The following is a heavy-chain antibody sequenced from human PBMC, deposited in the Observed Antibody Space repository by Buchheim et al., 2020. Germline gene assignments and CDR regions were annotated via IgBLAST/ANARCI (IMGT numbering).Heavy chain of an antibody. V-gene: IGHV4-34*01. Sequence: QVQLQQWGAGLLKPSETLSLTCAIYGKSFSDYSWNWIRQPPGKGLEWIGEINHSGRITYNPPLKSRVIISLDTSKNQVSLKLYYVTAADTAVYYCAGRAIGRQFDSWGRGTL. CDR3: AGRAIGRQFDS. J-gene: IGHJ4*02. CDR2: INHSGRI. D-gene: IGHD5-24*01. CDR1: GKSFSDYS.